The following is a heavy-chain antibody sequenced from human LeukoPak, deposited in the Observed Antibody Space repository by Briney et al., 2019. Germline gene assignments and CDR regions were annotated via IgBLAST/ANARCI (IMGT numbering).Heavy chain of an antibody. CDR3: ARDKHYYDSSNYV. J-gene: IGHJ4*02. CDR1: GFTFNDYG. V-gene: IGHV3-20*04. D-gene: IGHD3-22*01. Sequence: GRSLRLSCAASGFTFNDYGMSWVRQGPGEGMEWVSGINWNGGTTGYADSLRGRFTISRDNAKNSLYLQMNSLRAEDTALYYCARDKHYYDSSNYVWGQGTLVTVSS. CDR2: INWNGGTT.